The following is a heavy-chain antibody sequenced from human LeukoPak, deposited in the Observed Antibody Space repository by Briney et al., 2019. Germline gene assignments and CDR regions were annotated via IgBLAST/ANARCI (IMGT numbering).Heavy chain of an antibody. CDR1: GFSFGIYA. Sequence: GGSLRLSCAASGFSFGIYAMGWVRQAPGKGLEWVSAIDGSGDTTYYADPVKGRFTISRHNTKSTLHLQMNSLRRDDTAVYYCARVPSRAIDYCYPIGVWGKGTTVIVSS. CDR3: ARVPSRAIDYCYPIGV. CDR2: IDGSGDTT. V-gene: IGHV3-23*01. J-gene: IGHJ6*03.